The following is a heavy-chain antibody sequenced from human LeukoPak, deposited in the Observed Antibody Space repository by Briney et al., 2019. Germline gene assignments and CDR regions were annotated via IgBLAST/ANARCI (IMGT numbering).Heavy chain of an antibody. CDR1: GYIFTIYY. CDR3: ARDKSGTTQGDFDY. V-gene: IGHV1-46*01. D-gene: IGHD1-1*01. J-gene: IGHJ4*02. CDR2: IDPSGGST. Sequence: GASVKVSCKASGYIFTIYYIHWVRQAPGQGLEWMGIIDPSGGSTSYAQKFQGRVTMTRDTSTSTVYMELSGLRSEDTAVYYCARDKSGTTQGDFDYWGQGTLVTVSS.